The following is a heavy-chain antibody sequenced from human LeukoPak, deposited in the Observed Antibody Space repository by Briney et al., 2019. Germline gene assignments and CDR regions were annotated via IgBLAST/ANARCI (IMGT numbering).Heavy chain of an antibody. Sequence: SVKVSCKASGGTFSSYAISWVRQAPGQGPEWMGGIIPIFGTANYAQKFQGRVTITADESTSTAYMELSSLRSEDTAVYYCARRKQLWLGIFDYWGQGTLVTVSS. CDR2: IIPIFGTA. D-gene: IGHD5-18*01. V-gene: IGHV1-69*01. CDR1: GGTFSSYA. CDR3: ARRKQLWLGIFDY. J-gene: IGHJ4*02.